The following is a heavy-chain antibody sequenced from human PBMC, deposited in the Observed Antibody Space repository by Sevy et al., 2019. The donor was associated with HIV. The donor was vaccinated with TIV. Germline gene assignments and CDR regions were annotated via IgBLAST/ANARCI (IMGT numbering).Heavy chain of an antibody. D-gene: IGHD3-10*01. V-gene: IGHV3-30*02. CDR2: IKDDGSKR. Sequence: GGSLRLSCAASGFTLSYYGMHWVRQAPGKGLEWVTFIKDDGSKRFYADSVKGRFTVSRDNSKNTMSLQMNSLRAEDTAVYYCTSVLFDYWGQGAMVTVSS. CDR1: GFTLSYYG. J-gene: IGHJ4*02. CDR3: TSVLFDY.